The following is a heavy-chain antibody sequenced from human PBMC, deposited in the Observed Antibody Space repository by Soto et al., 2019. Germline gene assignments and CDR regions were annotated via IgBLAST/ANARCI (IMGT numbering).Heavy chain of an antibody. CDR2: INAGNGNT. V-gene: IGHV1-3*01. J-gene: IGHJ4*02. Sequence: QVQLVQSGAEVKKPGASVKVSCKASGYTFTSYAMHWVRQAPGQRLEWMGWINAGNGNTKYSQKFQGRVTITTDTSARTAYMGLSSLRSEDTAVYYCGRDGYRYCSGGRCYALLLDFDYLGQGTLVTGSS. CDR1: GYTFTSYA. CDR3: GRDGYRYCSGGRCYALLLDFDY. D-gene: IGHD2-15*01.